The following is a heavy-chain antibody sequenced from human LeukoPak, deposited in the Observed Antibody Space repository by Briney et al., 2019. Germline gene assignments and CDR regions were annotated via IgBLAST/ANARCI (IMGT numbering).Heavy chain of an antibody. V-gene: IGHV4-34*01. CDR3: ARGRYFNPDLDY. CDR2: INHSGST. Sequence: SETLSLTCAVYGGSFSGYYWSWIRQPPGKGLEWIGEINHSGSTNYNPSLKSQVTISVDTSKNQFSLKLSSVTAADTAVYYCARGRYFNPDLDYWGQGTLVTVSS. CDR1: GGSFSGYY. J-gene: IGHJ4*02. D-gene: IGHD3-9*01.